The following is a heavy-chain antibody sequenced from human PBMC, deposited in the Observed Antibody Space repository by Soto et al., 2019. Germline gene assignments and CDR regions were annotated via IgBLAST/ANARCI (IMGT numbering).Heavy chain of an antibody. Sequence: GGSLRLSCAASGFTFSSYAMHWVRQAPGKGLEWVAVISYDGSNKYYADSVKGRFTISRDNSKNTLYLQMNSLRAEDTAVYYCARGMGYCSSTSCYAHTLTLYYSYGTDVRGQGPTVTVSS. CDR3: ARGMGYCSSTSCYAHTLTLYYSYGTDV. J-gene: IGHJ6*02. CDR2: ISYDGSNK. V-gene: IGHV3-30-3*01. D-gene: IGHD2-2*01. CDR1: GFTFSSYA.